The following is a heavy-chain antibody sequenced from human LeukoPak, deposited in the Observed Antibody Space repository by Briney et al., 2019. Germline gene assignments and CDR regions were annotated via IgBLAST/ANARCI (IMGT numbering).Heavy chain of an antibody. CDR3: ARGSSSWDAYYFDY. CDR1: GGSISSYY. V-gene: IGHV4-59*01. J-gene: IGHJ4*02. Sequence: ASETLSLTCTVSGGSISSYYWSWIRQPPGKGLEWIGYIYYSGSTNYNPSLKSRVTILVDTSKNQFSLKLSSVTAADTAVYYCARGSSSWDAYYFDYWGQGTLVTVSS. D-gene: IGHD6-13*01. CDR2: IYYSGST.